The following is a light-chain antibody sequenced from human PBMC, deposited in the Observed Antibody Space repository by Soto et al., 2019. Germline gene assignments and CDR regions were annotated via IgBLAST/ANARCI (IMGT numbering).Light chain of an antibody. CDR1: TSNIGNNY. CDR2: DND. CDR3: GTWDNSLSLYWV. Sequence: QSVLTQPPSVSAAPGQKVTISCSGTTSNIGNNYVSWYQQIPGTAPKLLIYDNDKRPSGIPDRFSGSKSGTSATLGITGLQTGDEADYYCGTWDNSLSLYWVFGGGTSSPS. J-gene: IGLJ3*02. V-gene: IGLV1-51*01.